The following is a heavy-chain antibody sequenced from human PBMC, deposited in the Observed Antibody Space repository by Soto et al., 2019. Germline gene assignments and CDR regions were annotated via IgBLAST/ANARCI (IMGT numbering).Heavy chain of an antibody. J-gene: IGHJ6*02. CDR1: GYSFTSYW. Sequence: GESRKISCKGSGYSFTSYWISWVRQMPGKGMEWMGRIDPSDSYTNYSPSFQGHVTISADKSISTAYLQWSSLKASDTAMYYCARNYYGSGSYYDPKVYYYYYGMDVWGQGTTVTVSS. V-gene: IGHV5-10-1*01. D-gene: IGHD3-10*01. CDR3: ARNYYGSGSYYDPKVYYYYYGMDV. CDR2: IDPSDSYT.